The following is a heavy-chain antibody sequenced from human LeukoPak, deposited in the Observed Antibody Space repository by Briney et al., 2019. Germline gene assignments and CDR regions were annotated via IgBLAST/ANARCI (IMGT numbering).Heavy chain of an antibody. J-gene: IGHJ4*02. D-gene: IGHD1-26*01. CDR3: AKGGSGNYRGRGYFDY. Sequence: PGGSLRLSCAASGFTFSNYAMSWVRQAPGKGLEWVSFISISGGSTYYADSVKGRFTISRDNSKSTMYLQVNSLRAEDTAVYFCAKGGSGNYRGRGYFDYWGQGTLVTVSS. CDR1: GFTFSNYA. V-gene: IGHV3-23*01. CDR2: ISISGGST.